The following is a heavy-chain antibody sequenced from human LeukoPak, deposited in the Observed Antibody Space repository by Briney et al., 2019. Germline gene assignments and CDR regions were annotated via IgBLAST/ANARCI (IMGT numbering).Heavy chain of an antibody. J-gene: IGHJ5*02. CDR2: ISSSSSYI. V-gene: IGHV3-21*01. CDR3: ARVEPQYYYDSSGYYKT. Sequence: PGGSLRLSCAASGFTFSSYAMSWVRQAPGKGLEWVSSISSSSSYIYYADSVKGRFTISRDNAKNSLYLQMNSLRAEDTAVYYCARVEPQYYYDSSGYYKTWGQGTLVTVSS. CDR1: GFTFSSYA. D-gene: IGHD3-22*01.